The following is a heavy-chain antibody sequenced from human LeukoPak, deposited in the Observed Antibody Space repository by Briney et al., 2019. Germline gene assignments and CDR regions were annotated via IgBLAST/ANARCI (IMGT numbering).Heavy chain of an antibody. CDR1: GFTFSSGY. D-gene: IGHD3-10*01. CDR3: ESFPGGGVY. Sequence: GGSLRHSCAVSGFTFSSGYMHWVRQPPGKGPVWVSRISSDGSNTIYADSVKGRFTISRDDARNTLYLQMNSLRDADTAVYYWESFPGGGVYWGQGTLVTVSS. CDR2: ISSDGSNT. J-gene: IGHJ4*02. V-gene: IGHV3-74*01.